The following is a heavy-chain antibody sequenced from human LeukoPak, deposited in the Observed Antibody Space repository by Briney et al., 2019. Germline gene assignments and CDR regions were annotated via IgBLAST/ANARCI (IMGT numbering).Heavy chain of an antibody. CDR3: ARDGVLRYFDWLFFPDY. Sequence: GRSLRLSCAASGFTFSSYGMHWVRQAPGKGLEWVAVIWYDGSNKYYADSVKGRFTISRDNSKNTLYLQMNGLRAEDTAVYYCARDGVLRYFDWLFFPDYWGQGTLVTVSS. J-gene: IGHJ4*02. CDR1: GFTFSSYG. D-gene: IGHD3-9*01. CDR2: IWYDGSNK. V-gene: IGHV3-33*01.